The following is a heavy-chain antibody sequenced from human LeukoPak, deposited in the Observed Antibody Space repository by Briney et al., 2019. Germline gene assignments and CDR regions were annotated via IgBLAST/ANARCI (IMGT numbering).Heavy chain of an antibody. CDR1: GGSFSGYY. CDR3: ARSALRLVHY. CDR2: INHSGST. J-gene: IGHJ4*02. D-gene: IGHD6-19*01. V-gene: IGHV4-34*01. Sequence: PSETLSLTCAVYGGSFSGYYWSWIRQPPGKGLEWIGEINHSGSTNYNPSLKSRVTISVDTSKNQFSLKLSSVTAADTAVYYCARSALRLVHYWGQGTLVTVSS.